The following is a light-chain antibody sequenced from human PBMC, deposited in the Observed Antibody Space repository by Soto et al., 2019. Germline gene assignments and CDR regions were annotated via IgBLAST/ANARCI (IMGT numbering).Light chain of an antibody. Sequence: EIVLTQSPATLSVSPGERATLSCRASQSVSSNLAWYQQKPGQAPRLIIYGAYTRATGIPATFSGSGSGTEFTLTISSLQSEDFAVYYCQQYNNWPPWTCGQGTKVDIK. CDR3: QQYNNWPPWT. CDR2: GAY. J-gene: IGKJ1*01. V-gene: IGKV3-15*01. CDR1: QSVSSN.